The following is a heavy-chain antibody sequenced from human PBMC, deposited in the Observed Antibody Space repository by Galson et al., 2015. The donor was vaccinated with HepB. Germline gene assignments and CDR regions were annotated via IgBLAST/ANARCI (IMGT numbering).Heavy chain of an antibody. J-gene: IGHJ3*02. D-gene: IGHD6-13*01. CDR1: GGTFSSYA. V-gene: IGHV1-69*06. Sequence: SVKVSCKASGGTFSSYAISWVRQAPGQGLEWMGGIIPIFGTANYAQKFQGRVTITADKSTSTAYMELSSLRSEDTAVYYCARQLVPVSMHAFDIWGQGTMVTVSS. CDR2: IIPIFGTA. CDR3: ARQLVPVSMHAFDI.